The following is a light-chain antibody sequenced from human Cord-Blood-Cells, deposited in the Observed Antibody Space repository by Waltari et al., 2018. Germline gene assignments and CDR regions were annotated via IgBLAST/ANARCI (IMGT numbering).Light chain of an antibody. J-gene: IGKJ1*01. CDR3: QQYYSTPT. CDR1: QSVLYSSNNKNY. Sequence: DIVMTQSPDSLPVSLGERATINSKSSQSVLYSSNNKNYLAWYQQKPGQPPKLLIYWASTRESGVPDRFSGSGSGTDFTLTISSLQAEDVAVYYCQQYYSTPTFGQGTKVEIK. CDR2: WAS. V-gene: IGKV4-1*01.